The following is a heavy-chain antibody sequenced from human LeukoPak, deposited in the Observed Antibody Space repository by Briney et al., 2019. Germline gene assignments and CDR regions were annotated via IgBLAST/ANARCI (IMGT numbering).Heavy chain of an antibody. D-gene: IGHD4-17*01. V-gene: IGHV4-31*03. J-gene: IGHJ4*02. Sequence: SETLSLTCTVSGGSISSGGYYWSWIRQHPGKGLEWIGYIYYSGSTYYNPSLKSRVTISVDTSKNRSSLKLSSVTAADTAVYYCARVDYGDYGVLDYWGQGTLVTVSS. CDR1: GGSISSGGYY. CDR3: ARVDYGDYGVLDY. CDR2: IYYSGST.